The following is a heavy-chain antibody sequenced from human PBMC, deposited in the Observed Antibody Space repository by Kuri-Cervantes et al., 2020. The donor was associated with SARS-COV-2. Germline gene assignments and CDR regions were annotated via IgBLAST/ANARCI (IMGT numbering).Heavy chain of an antibody. J-gene: IGHJ6*02. D-gene: IGHD2-15*01. V-gene: IGHV5-51*01. CDR1: GYSFTSYC. CDR3: ERLPPNCSGGSCYGGYYYYGLDV. CDR2: IYPGDSDT. Sequence: GGSLRLSCKGSGYSFTSYCIGWVRQMPGKGLEWMGIIYPGDSDTRYSPFFQGQITTSADTSISTAYLQWSRLKASGTAMYYCERLPPNCSGGSCYGGYYYYGLDVWGQGTTVTVSS.